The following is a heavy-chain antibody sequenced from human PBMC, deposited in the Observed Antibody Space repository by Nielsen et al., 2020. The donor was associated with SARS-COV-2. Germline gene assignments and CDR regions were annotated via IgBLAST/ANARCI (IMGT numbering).Heavy chain of an antibody. J-gene: IGHJ4*02. D-gene: IGHD1-1*01. CDR3: ATENWDDGYFFDH. CDR1: GFTFSSYA. V-gene: IGHV3-30*02. CDR2: IWYDGSNK. Sequence: GGSLRLSCAASGFTFSSYAMYWVRQAPGKGLEWVAVIWYDGSNKYYADSVKGRFTISRDNAKGTLFLQMDSLRLEDTAMYSCATENWDDGYFFDHWGQGTLVTVSS.